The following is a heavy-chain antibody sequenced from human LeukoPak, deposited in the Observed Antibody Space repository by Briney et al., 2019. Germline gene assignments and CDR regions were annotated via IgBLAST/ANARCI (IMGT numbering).Heavy chain of an antibody. CDR2: INPSGGST. CDR1: GYTFTSYY. D-gene: IGHD3-9*01. V-gene: IGHV1-46*01. CDR3: ARDRDDIDY. Sequence: ASVKVSCKASGYTFTSYYIHWVTQAPGQGLEWMGIINPSGGSTSYAQKFPGRVTMTRDMSTSTVYMELSSLRSEDTAVYYCARDRDDIDYWGQGTLVTVSS. J-gene: IGHJ4*02.